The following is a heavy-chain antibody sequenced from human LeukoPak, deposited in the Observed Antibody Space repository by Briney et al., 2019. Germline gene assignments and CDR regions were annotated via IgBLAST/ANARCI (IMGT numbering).Heavy chain of an antibody. J-gene: IGHJ6*02. CDR2: ISYGGSNK. CDR3: AKGSVGIAAAGLDYYYYGMDV. Sequence: PGGSLRLSCAASGFTFSSYGMRWVRQAPGKGLEWVTVISYGGSNKYYADSVKGRFTSSRDNSKNTLYLQMNSLRAEDTAVYYCAKGSVGIAAAGLDYYYYGMDVWGQGTTVTVSS. CDR1: GFTFSSYG. V-gene: IGHV3-30*18. D-gene: IGHD6-13*01.